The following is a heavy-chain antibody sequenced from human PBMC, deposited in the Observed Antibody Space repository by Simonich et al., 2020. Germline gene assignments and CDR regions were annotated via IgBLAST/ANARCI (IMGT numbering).Heavy chain of an antibody. V-gene: IGHV3-21*01. CDR2: ISSSSSYI. CDR3: ARWIAVAGTGAYGMDV. CDR1: GFTFSSYS. Sequence: EVQLVESGGGLVKPGGSLRLSCAASGFTFSSYSMNWDRQDPGKGLEWVSSISSSSSYIYYADAVKGRFTISRDNAKNSLYRQMNSLRAEDTAVYYCARWIAVAGTGAYGMDVWGQGTTVTVSS. D-gene: IGHD6-19*01. J-gene: IGHJ6*02.